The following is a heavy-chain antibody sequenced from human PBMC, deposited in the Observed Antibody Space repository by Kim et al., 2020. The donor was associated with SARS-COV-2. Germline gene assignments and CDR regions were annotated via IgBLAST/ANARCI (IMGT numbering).Heavy chain of an antibody. CDR2: ISSSSSYT. D-gene: IGHD5-12*01. J-gene: IGHJ3*02. CDR1: GFTFSDYY. Sequence: GGSLRLSCAASGFTFSDYYMSWIRQAPGKGLYWVSHISSSSSYTNYADSVKGRFTISRDNAKNSVYLQMNTLRAEDTAVYYCARENSGYDDAFDIWGQGTMVTVSS. V-gene: IGHV3-11*05. CDR3: ARENSGYDDAFDI.